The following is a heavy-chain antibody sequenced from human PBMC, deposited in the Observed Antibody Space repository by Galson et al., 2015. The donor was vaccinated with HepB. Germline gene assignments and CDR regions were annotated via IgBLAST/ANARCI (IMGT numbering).Heavy chain of an antibody. V-gene: IGHV3-30*02. J-gene: IGHJ4*02. Sequence: SLRLSCATSGFPFSSFGMHWVRQAPGRGLEWVALIRYDGSDKYYADSVKGRFTISRDNSKNTLYLQMNSLRPEDTAVYYCAKDRINIALVAAASHFDYWGQGTLVTVSS. CDR1: GFPFSSFG. CDR2: IRYDGSDK. D-gene: IGHD2-15*01. CDR3: AKDRINIALVAAASHFDY.